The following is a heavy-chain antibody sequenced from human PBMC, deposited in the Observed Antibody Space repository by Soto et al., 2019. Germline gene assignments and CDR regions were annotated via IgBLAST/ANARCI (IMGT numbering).Heavy chain of an antibody. CDR2: IYYSGST. V-gene: IGHV4-30-4*01. Sequence: PSETLSLTCTVSGGSISSGDYYWSWIRQPPGKGLEWIGYIYYSGSTYYNPSLKSRVTISVDTSKNQFSLKLSSVTAADTAVYYCARGGTPVGQWFLRAVVSGMDVWGQGTTVTVSS. J-gene: IGHJ6*02. CDR3: ARGGTPVGQWFLRAVVSGMDV. CDR1: GGSISSGDYY. D-gene: IGHD2-15*01.